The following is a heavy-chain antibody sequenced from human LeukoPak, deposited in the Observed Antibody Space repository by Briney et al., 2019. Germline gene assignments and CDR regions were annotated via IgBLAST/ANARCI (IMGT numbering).Heavy chain of an antibody. CDR1: GYTFTSYG. Sequence: ASVKVSCKASGYTFTSYGISWVRQAPGQGLEWMGWISAYNGNTNYAQKLQGRVTMTTDTSTSTAYMELRSLRSDDTAVYYCARVGYCSSTSCYYYYYYYMDVWGKGTTVTVSS. CDR3: ARVGYCSSTSCYYYYYYYMDV. J-gene: IGHJ6*03. CDR2: ISAYNGNT. V-gene: IGHV1-18*01. D-gene: IGHD2-2*01.